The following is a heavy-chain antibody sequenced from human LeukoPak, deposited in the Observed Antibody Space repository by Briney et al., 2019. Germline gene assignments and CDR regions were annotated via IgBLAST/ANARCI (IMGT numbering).Heavy chain of an antibody. Sequence: EASVKVSCKASGYTFTGYYMHWVRQAPGQGLEWMGWINPYSGDTNSAQKFQGRVTMTRDTSISTAYMELSRLRSDDTAVYYCARASYESSLRIDDFWGQGSLVTVSS. CDR2: INPYSGDT. D-gene: IGHD3-22*01. CDR3: ARASYESSLRIDDF. J-gene: IGHJ4*02. V-gene: IGHV1-2*02. CDR1: GYTFTGYY.